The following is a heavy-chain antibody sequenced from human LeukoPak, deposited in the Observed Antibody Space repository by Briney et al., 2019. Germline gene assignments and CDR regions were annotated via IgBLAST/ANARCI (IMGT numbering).Heavy chain of an antibody. V-gene: IGHV4-30-2*01. Sequence: SETLSLTCAVSGGSITNGGYSWSWIRQPPGKGLEWTGYISQTGSTYYKPSLKSRVTISVDRSKNQFSLKLTSVTAADTAVYYCARYSSTWPYWYLDLWGRGTLVTVSS. J-gene: IGHJ2*01. CDR3: ARYSSTWPYWYLDL. CDR2: ISQTGST. CDR1: GGSITNGGYS. D-gene: IGHD6-13*01.